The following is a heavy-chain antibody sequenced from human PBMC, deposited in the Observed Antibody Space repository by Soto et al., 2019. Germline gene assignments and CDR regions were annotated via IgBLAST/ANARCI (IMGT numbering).Heavy chain of an antibody. V-gene: IGHV1-2*02. J-gene: IGHJ3*02. CDR1: GYPVTAYY. CDR2: INPATGAA. CDR3: ARGGGVGVAGSAAFDM. Sequence: QLHLVQSGAVVKKPGASVTVSCSASGYPVTAYYMHWVRQAPGRGLEWMGGINPATGAAKYTQTFPGRVTLTRDTSTGIVFMALSGLPSGDPAVFYCARGGGVGVAGSAAFDMWGQGTVVTVSS. D-gene: IGHD3-3*01.